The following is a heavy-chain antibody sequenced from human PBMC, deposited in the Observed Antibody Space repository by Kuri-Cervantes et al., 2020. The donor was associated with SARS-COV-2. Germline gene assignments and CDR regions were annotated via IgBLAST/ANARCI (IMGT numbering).Heavy chain of an antibody. Sequence: SQTLSLTCALSGDSVSNNKAAWNWIRQSPSRGLEWLGRTYYRSKWYDDYAVSGKSRISINPDTSKNQFSLHLNSVTPEDTAVYYCARGTNWPPDGWFDPWGQGTLVTVSS. CDR3: ARGTNWPPDGWFDP. J-gene: IGHJ5*02. D-gene: IGHD7-27*01. V-gene: IGHV6-1*01. CDR1: GDSVSNNKAA. CDR2: TYYRSKWYD.